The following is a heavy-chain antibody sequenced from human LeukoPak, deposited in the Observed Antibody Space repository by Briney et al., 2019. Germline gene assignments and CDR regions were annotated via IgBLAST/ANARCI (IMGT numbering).Heavy chain of an antibody. V-gene: IGHV3-23*01. J-gene: IGHJ4*02. CDR1: GFTFSSYA. Sequence: RSGGSLRLSCAASGFTFSSYAMSWVRQAPVKGLEWVSAISGSGGSTYYADSVKGRFTISRDNSKNTLYLQMNSLRAEDTAVYYCAKRLTYVDYWGQGTLVTVSS. CDR3: AKRLTYVDY. CDR2: ISGSGGST.